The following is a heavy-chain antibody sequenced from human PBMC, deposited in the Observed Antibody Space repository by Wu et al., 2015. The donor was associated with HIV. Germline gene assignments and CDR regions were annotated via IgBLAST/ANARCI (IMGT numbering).Heavy chain of an antibody. V-gene: IGHV1-2*02. J-gene: IGHJ4*02. D-gene: IGHD3-22*01. CDR1: GYTFTGYY. CDR2: INPNSGGT. Sequence: QVQLVQSGAEVKKPGASVKVSCKASGYTFTGYYMHWVRQAPGQGLEWMGWINPNSGGTNYAQKFQGRVTMTRDTSISTAYMELGRLRSDDTAVYYCARYGSYYDSSGPTLDYWGQGTLVTVSS. CDR3: ARYGSYYDSSGPTLDY.